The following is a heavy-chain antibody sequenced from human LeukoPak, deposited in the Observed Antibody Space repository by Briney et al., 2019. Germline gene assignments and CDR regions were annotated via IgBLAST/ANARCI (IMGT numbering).Heavy chain of an antibody. CDR1: GGSFSGYY. J-gene: IGHJ4*02. CDR3: ARAKDIVVV. D-gene: IGHD2-2*01. Sequence: SSETLSLTCAVYGGSFSGYYWSWIRQPPGKGLEWIGEINHSGSTNYNPSLKSRVTISVDTSKNQFSLKLSSVTAADTAVYYCARAKDIVVVWGQGTLVTVSS. V-gene: IGHV4-34*01. CDR2: INHSGST.